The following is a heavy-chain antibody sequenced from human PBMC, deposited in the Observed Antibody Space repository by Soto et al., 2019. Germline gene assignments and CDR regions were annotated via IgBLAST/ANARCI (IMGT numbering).Heavy chain of an antibody. D-gene: IGHD2-15*01. V-gene: IGHV1-69*01. CDR2: IIPIFGTA. CDR3: ARSQGGSSSLDIYYYYYYGMDV. Sequence: QVQLVQSGAEVKKPGSSVKVSCKAPGGTFSSYAISWVRQAPGQGLEWMGGIIPIFGTANYAQKFQGRVTITADESTITGYMELSSLRSEYTAVYYCARSQGGSSSLDIYYYYYYGMDVWGQGTTVTVSS. CDR1: GGTFSSYA. J-gene: IGHJ6*02.